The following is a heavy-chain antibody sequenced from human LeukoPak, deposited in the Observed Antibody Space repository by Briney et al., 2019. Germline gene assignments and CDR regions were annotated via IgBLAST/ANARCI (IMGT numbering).Heavy chain of an antibody. J-gene: IGHJ6*02. V-gene: IGHV3-66*01. CDR2: IYSGGST. Sequence: GGSLGLSCAASGFTVSSNYMSWVRQAPGKGLEWVSVIYSGGSTYYADSVKGRFTISRDNSKNTLYLQMNSLRAEDTAVYYCARDYPRYCSSTSCYFSYYYYGMDVWGQGTTVTVSS. D-gene: IGHD2-2*01. CDR3: ARDYPRYCSSTSCYFSYYYYGMDV. CDR1: GFTVSSNY.